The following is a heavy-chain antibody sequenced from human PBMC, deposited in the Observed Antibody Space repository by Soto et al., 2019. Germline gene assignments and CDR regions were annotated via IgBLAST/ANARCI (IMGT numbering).Heavy chain of an antibody. CDR3: AKDLGHGARGAFDI. V-gene: IGHV3-30*18. J-gene: IGHJ3*02. CDR2: ISYDGRNK. CDR1: GFTFSSYG. Sequence: QVQLVESGGGVVQPGRSLRLSCAASGFTFSSYGMHWVRQAPGKGLEWVALISYDGRNKYYADSVKGRFTISRDNSTNTRYLQMNRLRTEDTAVYYCAKDLGHGARGAFDIWGQGTMVTVSS. D-gene: IGHD7-27*01.